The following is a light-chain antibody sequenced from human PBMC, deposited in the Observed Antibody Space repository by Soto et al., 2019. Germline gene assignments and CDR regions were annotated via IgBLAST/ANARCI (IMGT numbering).Light chain of an antibody. J-gene: IGLJ1*01. Sequence: QSALTQPASVSGSPGQSITISCTGTSSDVGSYNLVSWYQQHPGKAPKLLIYDDDQRPSGIPDRFSGSKSGTSATLGITGFQTGDEADYYCGSWDSSLSAYVFGTGTKLTVL. CDR3: GSWDSSLSAYV. CDR1: SSDVGSYNL. CDR2: DDD. V-gene: IGLV2-14*02.